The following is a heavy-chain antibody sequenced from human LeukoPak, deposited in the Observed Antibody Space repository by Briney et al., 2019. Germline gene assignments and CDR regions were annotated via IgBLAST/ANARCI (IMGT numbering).Heavy chain of an antibody. CDR2: IRYDGTKI. V-gene: IGHV3-30*02. CDR1: GFTFSNAW. Sequence: PGGSLRLSCAASGFTFSNAWMSWVRQAPDKGLEWVAFIRYDGTKIYYADSVEGRFTISRDNSKNTVYLQMNSLRPEDTAVYYCAKDPIVAGSKSYSGGCFDYWGQGTLVTVSS. D-gene: IGHD1-26*01. J-gene: IGHJ4*02. CDR3: AKDPIVAGSKSYSGGCFDY.